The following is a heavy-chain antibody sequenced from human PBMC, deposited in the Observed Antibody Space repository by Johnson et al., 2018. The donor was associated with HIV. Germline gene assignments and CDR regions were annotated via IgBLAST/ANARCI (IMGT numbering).Heavy chain of an antibody. CDR3: AKRGGVGDVAFDI. Sequence: MQLVESGGGLVQPGGSLRLSCAASGFTFSSYAMSWVRQAPGKGLEWVSAISCSGGSTYYADSVKGRFTISRDNSKNTLYLQMNSLRAEDTAVYYCAKRGGVGDVAFDIWGQGTMVTVSS. V-gene: IGHV3-23*04. CDR2: ISCSGGST. D-gene: IGHD3-16*01. CDR1: GFTFSSYA. J-gene: IGHJ3*02.